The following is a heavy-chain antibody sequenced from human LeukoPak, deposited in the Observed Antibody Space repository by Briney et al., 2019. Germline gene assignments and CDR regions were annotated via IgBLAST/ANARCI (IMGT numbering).Heavy chain of an antibody. D-gene: IGHD3-16*02. J-gene: IGHJ4*02. CDR3: ATRGDLSWFGALRH. Sequence: GGSLRLSCVVSELSFSNYWMDWVRQAPGKGLEWVAFIKQDGSETSSDAPVKGRFTISRDNARNSLLLQMNSLRAEDTAVYYCATRGDLSWFGALRHWSQGTLVTVSS. CDR2: IKQDGSET. CDR1: ELSFSNYW. V-gene: IGHV3-7*01.